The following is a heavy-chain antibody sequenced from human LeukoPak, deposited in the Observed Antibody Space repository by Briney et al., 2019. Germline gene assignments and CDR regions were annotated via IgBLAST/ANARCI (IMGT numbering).Heavy chain of an antibody. CDR2: INPSGGST. J-gene: IGHJ6*03. V-gene: IGHV1-46*01. Sequence: ASVKVSCKASGYTFTSYYMHWVRQAPGQGLEWMGIINPSGGSTSYAQKFQGRVTMTRDTSTSTVYMELSSVTAADTAVYYCAREGKSYSSGWSYYYYYYMDVWGKGTTVTVSS. CDR1: GYTFTSYY. CDR3: AREGKSYSSGWSYYYYYYMDV. D-gene: IGHD6-19*01.